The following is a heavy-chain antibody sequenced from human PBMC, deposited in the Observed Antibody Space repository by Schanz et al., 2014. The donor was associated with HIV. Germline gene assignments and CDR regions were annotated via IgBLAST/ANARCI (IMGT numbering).Heavy chain of an antibody. CDR1: GFTFSSYG. J-gene: IGHJ6*02. D-gene: IGHD3-3*01. CDR2: IWFDGRNK. Sequence: VQLLESAGGLVQPGGSLRLSCAASGFTFSSYGMHWVRQAPGKGLEWEAVIWFDGRNKYYGDSVKGRFMISRDNSNNTLYLQMNSLRAEDTAVYFCTRGRFLERGGMDVWGQGTAVTVSS. V-gene: IGHV3-33*08. CDR3: TRGRFLERGGMDV.